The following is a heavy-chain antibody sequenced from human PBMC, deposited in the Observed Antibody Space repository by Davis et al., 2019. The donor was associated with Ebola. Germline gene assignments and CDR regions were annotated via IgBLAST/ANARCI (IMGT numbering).Heavy chain of an antibody. V-gene: IGHV1-2*02. D-gene: IGHD6-13*01. CDR1: GYTFTGYY. Sequence: ASVTVSCKASGYTFTGYYIHWVRQAPGQGLEWMGWINPNSGGTNYAQKFQGRVTMTRDTSIRTAYMELSRLRSDDTAVYYCARDLEGRDGDSWSYYYYYMDVWGKGTTVTVSS. CDR3: ARDLEGRDGDSWSYYYYYMDV. CDR2: INPNSGGT. J-gene: IGHJ6*03.